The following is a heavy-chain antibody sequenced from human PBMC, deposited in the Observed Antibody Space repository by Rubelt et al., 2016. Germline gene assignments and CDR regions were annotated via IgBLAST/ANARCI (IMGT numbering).Heavy chain of an antibody. CDR3: ARVTAVPAAIPDH. CDR1: GDSISSASSY. D-gene: IGHD2-2*01. CDR2: IYYSGRT. Sequence: QVQLQESGPGLVKPSETLSLTCTVSGDSISSASSYWSWIRQSPGKGLEWIGYIYYSGRTHYKPSLQSRVTISIDTSKNQFYLKLGSVTAAATVVYYCARVTAVPAAIPDHWGQGTLVNVSS. J-gene: IGHJ4*02. V-gene: IGHV4-61*01.